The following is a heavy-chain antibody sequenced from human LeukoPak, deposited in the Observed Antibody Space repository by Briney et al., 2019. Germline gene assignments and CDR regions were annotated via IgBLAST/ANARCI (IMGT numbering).Heavy chain of an antibody. Sequence: PGGSLRLSCAASGFTFNNYAIHWVRQAPGKGLEWVAIISNDGSNKYYADSVKGRFTISRDNSKNTLDLQMNSLRLEDTAVYYCARVMGSSWLDLALGIWGQGTMVTVSP. CDR3: ARVMGSSWLDLALGI. J-gene: IGHJ3*02. CDR2: ISNDGSNK. D-gene: IGHD6-13*01. V-gene: IGHV3-30-3*01. CDR1: GFTFNNYA.